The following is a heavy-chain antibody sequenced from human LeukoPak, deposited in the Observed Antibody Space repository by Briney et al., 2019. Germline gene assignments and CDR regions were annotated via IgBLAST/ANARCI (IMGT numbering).Heavy chain of an antibody. CDR3: ARDPPGGIGEYFQH. CDR1: GASISNSEFY. CDR2: IYSSGSP. J-gene: IGHJ1*01. V-gene: IGHV4-39*07. Sequence: TPSETLSLTCTVSGASISNSEFYWGWIRQAPGKGLEWIGSIYSSGSPYYSPSFKSRATMSIDRSQNHFSLRLTSVTAADTAVYYCARDPPGGIGEYFQHWGQGTLVTVSS. D-gene: IGHD2-15*01.